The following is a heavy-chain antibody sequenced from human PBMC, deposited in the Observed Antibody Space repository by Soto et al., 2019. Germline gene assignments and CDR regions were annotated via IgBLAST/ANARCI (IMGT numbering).Heavy chain of an antibody. CDR3: ARTSSWSNDAFDI. D-gene: IGHD6-13*01. V-gene: IGHV4-34*01. CDR1: GGSFSGYY. Sequence: PSETLSLTCAVYGGSFSGYYWSWIRQPPGKGLGWIXXIXXSXXXXXNXXLKSRVTISVDTSKNQFSLKPSSVTAADTAVYYCARTSSWSNDAFDIWGQGTMVTASS. CDR2: IXXSXXX. J-gene: IGHJ3*02.